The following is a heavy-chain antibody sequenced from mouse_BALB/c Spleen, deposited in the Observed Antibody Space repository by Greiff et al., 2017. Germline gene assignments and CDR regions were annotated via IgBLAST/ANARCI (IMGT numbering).Heavy chain of an antibody. CDR1: GYSITSGYS. D-gene: IGHD2-1*01. Sequence: VQLQQSGPGLVKPSQSLSLTCSVTGYSITSGYSWNWIRRFPGNKLEWMGYISYDGSNNYNPSLKNRISITRDTSKNQFFLKLNSVTTEDTATYYCARDDYGNYEGNYWGQGTTLTGSS. CDR3: ARDDYGNYEGNY. CDR2: ISYDGSN. J-gene: IGHJ2*01. V-gene: IGHV3-6*02.